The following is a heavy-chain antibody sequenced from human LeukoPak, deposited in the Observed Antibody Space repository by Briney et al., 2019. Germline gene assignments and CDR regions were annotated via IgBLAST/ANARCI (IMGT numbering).Heavy chain of an antibody. D-gene: IGHD3-22*01. J-gene: IGHJ4*02. V-gene: IGHV3-23*01. CDR1: GFTFTSYA. CDR3: AKGDYYDPKFDY. CDR2: ISASGGST. Sequence: GGSLRLSCAASGFTFTSYAMSWVRQAPGKGLEWVSAISASGGSTYYADSVKGRFTISRDNSKNTLYLQMNSLRAEDTAVYYCAKGDYYDPKFDYWGQGTLVTVSS.